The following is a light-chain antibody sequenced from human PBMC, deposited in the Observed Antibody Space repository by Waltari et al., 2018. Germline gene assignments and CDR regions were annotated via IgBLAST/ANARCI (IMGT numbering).Light chain of an antibody. CDR2: GAS. CDR1: QSVSSSY. J-gene: IGKJ2*01. V-gene: IGKV3-20*01. CDR3: QQYGSSLMYT. Sequence: TQSPSSLSASVGDRATLPCRPSQSVSSSYLAWYQQKPGQAPRPLIYGASSRATGIPDRFSGSGSGTDFTLTISRLEPEDFAVYYCQQYGSSLMYTFGQGT.